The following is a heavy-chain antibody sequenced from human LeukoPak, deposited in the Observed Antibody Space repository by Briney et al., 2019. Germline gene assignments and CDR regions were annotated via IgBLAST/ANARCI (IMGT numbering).Heavy chain of an antibody. CDR2: IYTSGST. V-gene: IGHV4-4*07. CDR1: GGSISSYY. CDR3: ARGQYDILTGYYGYYYYGMDV. J-gene: IGHJ6*02. Sequence: SETLSLTCTVSGGSISSYYWSWIRQPAGMGLEWIGRIYTSGSTNYNPSLKSRVTMSVDTSKNQFSLKLSSVTAADTAVYYCARGQYDILTGYYGYYYYGMDVWGQGTTVTVSS. D-gene: IGHD3-9*01.